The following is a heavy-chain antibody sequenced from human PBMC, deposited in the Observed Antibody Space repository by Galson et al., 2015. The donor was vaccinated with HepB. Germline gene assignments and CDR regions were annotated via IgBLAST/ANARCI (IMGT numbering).Heavy chain of an antibody. CDR3: TTDRGIVPDKTGPIYTPIDY. CDR1: GFTFSNAW. Sequence: SLRLSCAASGFTFSNAWMSWVRQAPGKGLEWVGRIKSKTDGGTTDYAAPVKGRFTISRDDSKNTLYLQMNSLKTEDTAVYYCTTDRGIVPDKTGPIYTPIDYWGQGTLVTVSS. CDR2: IKSKTDGGTT. D-gene: IGHD1/OR15-1a*01. J-gene: IGHJ4*02. V-gene: IGHV3-15*01.